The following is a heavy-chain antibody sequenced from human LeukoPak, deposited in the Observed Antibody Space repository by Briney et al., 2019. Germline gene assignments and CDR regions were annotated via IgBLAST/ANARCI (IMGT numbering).Heavy chain of an antibody. CDR1: SGSISSYS. J-gene: IGHJ1*01. D-gene: IGHD6-19*01. CDR3: ARGEINSSGWYMDYFQH. CDR2: IYDSGKT. V-gene: IGHV4-59*01. Sequence: SETLSLTCTVSSGSISSYSWSWIRQPPGKGLEWLGYIYDSGKTDYNPSLKSRVTILEGTSKNQISLRLTSVTAADTAVYYCARGEINSSGWYMDYFQHWGQGTMITVSS.